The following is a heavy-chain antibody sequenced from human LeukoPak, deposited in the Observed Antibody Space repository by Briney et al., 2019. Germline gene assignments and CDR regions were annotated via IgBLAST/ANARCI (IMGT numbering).Heavy chain of an antibody. J-gene: IGHJ4*02. CDR1: GFTFSSYG. V-gene: IGHV3-33*01. Sequence: PGGSLRLSCAASGFTFSSYGMRWVRQAPGKGLEWVAVIWYDGSNKNYADSVKGRFTISRDNSKNTLYLQMNSLRAEDTAVYYCAREELRQYYFDYWGQGTLVTVSS. CDR2: IWYDGSNK. CDR3: AREELRQYYFDY. D-gene: IGHD1-7*01.